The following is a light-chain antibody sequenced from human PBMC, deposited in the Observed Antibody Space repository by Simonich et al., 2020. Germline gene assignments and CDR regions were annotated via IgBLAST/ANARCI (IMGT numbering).Light chain of an antibody. V-gene: IGLV2-11*01. CDR2: DVS. J-gene: IGLJ2*01. Sequence: QSALTQPRSVSGSPGQSVTISCTGTSRDVGGYNYGSGYQQHPGKAPKLMIYDVSKRPSGVPDRFSGSKSGNTASLTISGLQAEDEADYYCCSYAGSYTLVFGGGTKLTVL. CDR3: CSYAGSYTLV. CDR1: SRDVGGYNY.